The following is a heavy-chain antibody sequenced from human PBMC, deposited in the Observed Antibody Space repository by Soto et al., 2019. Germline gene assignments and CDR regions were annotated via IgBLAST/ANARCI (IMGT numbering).Heavy chain of an antibody. J-gene: IGHJ3*02. CDR1: GFTFSSYS. D-gene: IGHD2-2*02. V-gene: IGHV3-21*01. Sequence: GGSLRLSCAASGFTFSSYSMNWVRQAPGKGLEWVSSISSSSSYIYYADSVKGRFTISRDNAKNSLYLQMNSLRAEDTAVYYCARDIVVVPAAIHDAFDIWGQGTMVTVS. CDR3: ARDIVVVPAAIHDAFDI. CDR2: ISSSSSYI.